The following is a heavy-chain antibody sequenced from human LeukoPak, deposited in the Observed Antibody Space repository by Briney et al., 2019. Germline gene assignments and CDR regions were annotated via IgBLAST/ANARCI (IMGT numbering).Heavy chain of an antibody. CDR2: INPNTGDT. Sequence: ASVKVSCKASAYNFIGYYIHWVRQAPGQGPEWMGWINPNTGDTRYAHTYEDRLTMTRDTSFNTAYMELNKLRSDDTGVYYCARDGGWEMPNYNLDFWAQGTLVTVSS. CDR3: ARDGGWEMPNYNLDF. V-gene: IGHV1-2*02. J-gene: IGHJ4*02. D-gene: IGHD1-7*01. CDR1: AYNFIGYY.